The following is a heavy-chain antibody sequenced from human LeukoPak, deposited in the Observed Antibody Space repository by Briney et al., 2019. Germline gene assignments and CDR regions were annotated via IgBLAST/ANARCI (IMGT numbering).Heavy chain of an antibody. CDR2: IIPIFGTA. V-gene: IGHV1-69*06. Sequence: ASVKVSCKASGYTFTSYGISWVRQAPGQGLEWMGGIIPIFGTANYAQKFQGRVTITADKSTSTAYMELSSLRSEDTAVYYCARSDVLGSWNRGLDYWGQGTLVTVSS. CDR1: GYTFTSYG. J-gene: IGHJ4*02. CDR3: ARSDVLGSWNRGLDY. D-gene: IGHD1/OR15-1a*01.